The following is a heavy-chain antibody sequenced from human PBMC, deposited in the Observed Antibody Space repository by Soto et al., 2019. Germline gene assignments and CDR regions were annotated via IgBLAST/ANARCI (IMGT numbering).Heavy chain of an antibody. Sequence: GESLKISCKGSGYSFTSYWIGWVRQMPGKGLEWMGIIYPGDSDTRYSPSFQGQVTISADKSISTAYLQWSSLKASDTAMYYCARQDRQGLDYGDYEESDAFDIWGQGTMVTVSS. D-gene: IGHD4-17*01. CDR3: ARQDRQGLDYGDYEESDAFDI. J-gene: IGHJ3*02. V-gene: IGHV5-51*01. CDR2: IYPGDSDT. CDR1: GYSFTSYW.